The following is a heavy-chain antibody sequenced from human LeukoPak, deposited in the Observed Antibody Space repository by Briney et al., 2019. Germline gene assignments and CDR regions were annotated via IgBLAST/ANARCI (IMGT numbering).Heavy chain of an antibody. Sequence: ASVKVSCKASGYTFTSYDINWVRQATGQGLEWMGWVNPNSGNTGYAQKFQGRVTITRNTSISTAYMELSSLRSEDTAVYYCARRRRWFGELTDAFDIWGQGTMVTVSS. CDR3: ARRRRWFGELTDAFDI. CDR1: GYTFTSYD. D-gene: IGHD3-10*01. V-gene: IGHV1-8*03. J-gene: IGHJ3*02. CDR2: VNPNSGNT.